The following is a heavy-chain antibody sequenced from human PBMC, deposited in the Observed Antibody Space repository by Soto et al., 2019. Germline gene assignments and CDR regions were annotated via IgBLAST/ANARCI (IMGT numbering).Heavy chain of an antibody. CDR2: ISGYSGNT. D-gene: IGHD1-26*01. Sequence: QVQLVQSGAEVKKPGASVKVSCKTSGYTFTSYGISWVRQAPGQGREWMGWISGYSGNTNYAQMLQGRVTMTTDTSTSTAYMELRSLRSDDTAVYYCARVPRGTWYAHLLYWGQGTLVTVSS. V-gene: IGHV1-18*04. J-gene: IGHJ4*02. CDR3: ARVPRGTWYAHLLY. CDR1: GYTFTSYG.